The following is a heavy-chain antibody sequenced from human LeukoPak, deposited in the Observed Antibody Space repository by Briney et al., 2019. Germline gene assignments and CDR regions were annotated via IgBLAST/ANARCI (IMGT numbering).Heavy chain of an antibody. Sequence: SHTLTFPCIDYRGSMRRYKWSWIRQHPGKGLEWIGYIYTSGSTNYNPSPKSRVTISVDTSKNQFSLKLSSVTAADTAVDYCARLVRLSAFDIWGQGTMVT. V-gene: IGHV4-4*09. J-gene: IGHJ3*02. CDR3: ARLVRLSAFDI. CDR1: RGSMRRYK. CDR2: IYTSGST. D-gene: IGHD2/OR15-2a*01.